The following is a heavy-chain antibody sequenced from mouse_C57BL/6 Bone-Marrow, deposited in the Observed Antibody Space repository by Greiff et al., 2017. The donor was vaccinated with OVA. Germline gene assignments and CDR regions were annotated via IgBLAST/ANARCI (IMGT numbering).Heavy chain of an antibody. J-gene: IGHJ1*03. V-gene: IGHV1-50*01. D-gene: IGHD1-1*01. CDR1: GYTFTSYW. Sequence: QVQLQQPGAELVKPGASVKLSCKASGYTFTSYWMQWVKQRPGQGLEWIGVIDPSDSYTNYNQKFKGKATLTVDTSSSTAYMQLSSLTSEDSAVYYCARETVVADWYFDVWGTGTTVTVSS. CDR2: IDPSDSYT. CDR3: ARETVVADWYFDV.